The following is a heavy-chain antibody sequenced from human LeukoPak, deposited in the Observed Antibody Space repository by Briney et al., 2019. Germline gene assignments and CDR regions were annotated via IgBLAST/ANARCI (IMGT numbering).Heavy chain of an antibody. J-gene: IGHJ4*02. CDR2: IIPIFGTA. CDR3: ARSASLVVIPAALDY. D-gene: IGHD2-2*01. Sequence: SVKVSCKASGGTFSIYAISWVRQAPGQGLEWMGGIIPIFGTANYAQKFQGRVTITADESTSTAYMELSSLRSEDTAVYYCARSASLVVIPAALDYWGQGTLVTVSS. CDR1: GGTFSIYA. V-gene: IGHV1-69*13.